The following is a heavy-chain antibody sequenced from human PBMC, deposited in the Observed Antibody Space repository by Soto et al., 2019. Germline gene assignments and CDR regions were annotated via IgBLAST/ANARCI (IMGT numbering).Heavy chain of an antibody. Sequence: QLQLQESGPGLVKPSETLSLTCTGSGRSISRSSYYWCWIRQPPGKGPEWIGVIYYSGSTYYNPSLKRRVTMSVDTSKNHFSLKLGYVTAADTAVYYYASLGDYHVWSGYYTGTGLDYWGQGTLVTVSS. CDR1: GRSISRSSYY. CDR2: IYYSGST. V-gene: IGHV4-39*01. J-gene: IGHJ4*02. CDR3: ASLGDYHVWSGYYTGTGLDY. D-gene: IGHD3-3*01.